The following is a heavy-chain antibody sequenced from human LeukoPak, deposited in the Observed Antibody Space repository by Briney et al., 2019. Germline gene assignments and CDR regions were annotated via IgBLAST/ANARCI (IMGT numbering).Heavy chain of an antibody. J-gene: IGHJ4*02. CDR2: ISDNT. V-gene: IGHV3-23*01. CDR1: GFTFSMYA. Sequence: GSLRLSCAVSGFTFSMYAMAWVRQAPGKGLEWVSGISDNTYYADSVRGRFTISRDNSKNTLYLQMNSLRAEDTAVYYCVEGQGSGIYKYYFDYWGQGTLVTVSS. CDR3: VEGQGSGIYKYYFDY. D-gene: IGHD3-10*01.